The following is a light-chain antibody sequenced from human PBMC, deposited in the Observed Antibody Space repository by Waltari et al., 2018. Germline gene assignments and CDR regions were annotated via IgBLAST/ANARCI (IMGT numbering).Light chain of an antibody. J-gene: IGLJ3*02. CDR3: LLYMGSGSWV. V-gene: IGLV8-61*01. CDR2: STN. CDR1: SGSVSTNYY. Sequence: QTVVTQEPSFSVSPGGTVTLTCGLSSGSVSTNYYPSWFQQTPGQAPRTLIYSTNTCSSGVPDRFSGAILDNKAALTITGAQADDESDYYCLLYMGSGSWVFGGGTKLTVL.